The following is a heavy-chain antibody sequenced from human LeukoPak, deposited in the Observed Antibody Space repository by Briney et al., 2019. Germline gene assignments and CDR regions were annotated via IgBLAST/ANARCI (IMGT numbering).Heavy chain of an antibody. Sequence: GRSLRLSCAASGFTFDDYAMHWVRQAPGKGLEWVSGISWNSGSIGYADPVKGRFTISRDNAKNSLYLQMNSLRAEDMALYYCATGRSVYDFWSVPWDWGQGTLVTVSS. CDR2: ISWNSGSI. D-gene: IGHD3-3*01. V-gene: IGHV3-9*03. CDR3: ATGRSVYDFWSVPWD. CDR1: GFTFDDYA. J-gene: IGHJ4*02.